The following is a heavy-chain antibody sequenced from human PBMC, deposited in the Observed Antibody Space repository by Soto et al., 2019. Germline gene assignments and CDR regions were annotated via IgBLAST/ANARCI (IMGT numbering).Heavy chain of an antibody. Sequence: GSLIPSCADSGFTFRWFGMNWVLQAPGNGLEWVARISNDGSNEYYVDSVKGRFTISRDNSKNTLYLQMDSLRAEDTAVYYCAKGEVRGIIPSYFDYWGLGTMVTVSS. D-gene: IGHD3-10*01. CDR2: ISNDGSNE. J-gene: IGHJ4*02. CDR3: AKGEVRGIIPSYFDY. CDR1: GFTFRWFG. V-gene: IGHV3-30*18.